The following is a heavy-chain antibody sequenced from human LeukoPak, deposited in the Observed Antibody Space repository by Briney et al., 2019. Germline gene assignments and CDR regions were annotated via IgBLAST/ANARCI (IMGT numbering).Heavy chain of an antibody. V-gene: IGHV1-2*04. D-gene: IGHD4-17*01. Sequence: ASVKVSCKASGYTFTGYYMHWVRQAPGQGLEWMGWINPNSGGTNYAQKFQGWVTMTRDTSISTAYMELGRLRSDDTAVYYCARGPATVIHDNWFDPWGQGTLVTVSS. CDR3: ARGPATVIHDNWFDP. CDR2: INPNSGGT. CDR1: GYTFTGYY. J-gene: IGHJ5*02.